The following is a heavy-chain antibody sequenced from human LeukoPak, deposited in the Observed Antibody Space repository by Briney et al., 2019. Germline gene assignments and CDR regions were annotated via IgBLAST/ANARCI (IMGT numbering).Heavy chain of an antibody. D-gene: IGHD1-26*01. CDR1: GFTFSNAW. V-gene: IGHV3-15*01. CDR3: TTDQGGSYWENH. Sequence: PGGSLRFSCAASGFTFSNAWMNWVRQAPGKGLESVGRMKSKTDGGKTDYATPVKGRFTISRDDSKNTLYLQMNSLKTEDTAVYYCTTDQGGSYWENHWGQGTLVTVSS. J-gene: IGHJ4*02. CDR2: MKSKTDGGKT.